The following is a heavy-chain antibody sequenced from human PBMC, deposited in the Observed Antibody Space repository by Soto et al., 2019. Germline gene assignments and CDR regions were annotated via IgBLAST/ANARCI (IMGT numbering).Heavy chain of an antibody. J-gene: IGHJ4*02. CDR3: AREYLVVVVAAMDY. D-gene: IGHD2-15*01. CDR2: INPNSGGT. V-gene: IGHV1-2*04. Sequence: ASVKVSCKASGYTFTGYYMHWVRQAPGQGLEWMGWINPNSGGTNYAQKFQGWVTMTRDTSISTAYMELSRLKSDDTAVYYCAREYLVVVVAAMDYWGQGTMVTVSS. CDR1: GYTFTGYY.